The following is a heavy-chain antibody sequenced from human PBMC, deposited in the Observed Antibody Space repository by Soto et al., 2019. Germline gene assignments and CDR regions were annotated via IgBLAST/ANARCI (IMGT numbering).Heavy chain of an antibody. Sequence: SETLSLTCSVSGASISSYYWTWIRQPPGGGLEWIGYMHHTQGTNDNPSLRGRVHISIDTSMNQLSLRLTSVTASDTAVYYCARVPFVGYYDWLDPWGHGTLVTVSS. CDR2: MHHTQGT. CDR1: GASISSYY. J-gene: IGHJ5*02. CDR3: ARVPFVGYYDWLDP. V-gene: IGHV4-59*01. D-gene: IGHD2-15*01.